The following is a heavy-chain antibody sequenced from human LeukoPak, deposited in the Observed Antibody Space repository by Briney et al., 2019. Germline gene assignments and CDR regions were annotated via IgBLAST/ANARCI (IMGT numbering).Heavy chain of an antibody. J-gene: IGHJ4*02. V-gene: IGHV4-31*03. D-gene: IGHD3-9*01. CDR3: ARADYDILTGYYLDY. CDR1: GGSLSSGRYY. CDR2: IYYSGST. Sequence: SETLSLTCTVSGGSLSSGRYYWNWIRQHPGKGLEWLGFIYYSGSTNYNPSLKSRVIISLDTSKNQFSLKLSSVTAADTAVYYCARADYDILTGYYLDYWGQGTLVTVSS.